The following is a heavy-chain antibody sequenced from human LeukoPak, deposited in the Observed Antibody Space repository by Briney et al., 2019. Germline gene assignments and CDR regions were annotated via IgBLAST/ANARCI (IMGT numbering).Heavy chain of an antibody. D-gene: IGHD3-22*01. CDR3: ARDSYYDSSGYFWFDP. CDR1: GVSISSYY. J-gene: IGHJ5*02. V-gene: IGHV4-59*01. CDR2: IYYSGST. Sequence: SETLSLTCTVSGVSISSYYWSWIRQPPGKGLEWIGYIYYSGSTNYNPSLKSRVTISVDTSKNQFSLKLSSVTAADTAVYYCARDSYYDSSGYFWFDPWGQGTLVTVSS.